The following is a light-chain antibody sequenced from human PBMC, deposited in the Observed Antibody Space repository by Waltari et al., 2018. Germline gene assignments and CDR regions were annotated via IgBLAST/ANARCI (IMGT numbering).Light chain of an antibody. CDR3: QQSYGVPIS. CDR1: NNIENC. Sequence: GDRVIITFRASNNIENCVNWYQQKPGRSPVLLIYAASTFQSGVRSRFSGSVSGTDFTLTIRNLQPEDFATYYCQQSYGVPISFGGGTKVEI. J-gene: IGKJ4*01. V-gene: IGKV1-39*01. CDR2: AAS.